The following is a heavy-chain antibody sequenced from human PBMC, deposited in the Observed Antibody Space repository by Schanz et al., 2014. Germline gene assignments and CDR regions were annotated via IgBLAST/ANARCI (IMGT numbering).Heavy chain of an antibody. CDR2: IKSDGSST. CDR1: GFTFSDYS. D-gene: IGHD3-3*01. J-gene: IGHJ2*01. V-gene: IGHV3-74*02. Sequence: DVQLLESGGGLVQPGGSLRLSCAASGFTFSDYSMNWVRQAPGKGPEWVSRIKSDGSSTSYADSVKGRFTISRDNAKNPVDPQKNSLRADGPAVYYCGRNRRSGGQNWYFDLWGRGTLXTVSS. CDR3: GRNRRSGGQNWYFDL.